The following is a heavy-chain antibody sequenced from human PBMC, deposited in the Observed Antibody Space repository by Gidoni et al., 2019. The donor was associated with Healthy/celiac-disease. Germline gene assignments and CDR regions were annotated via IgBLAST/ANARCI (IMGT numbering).Heavy chain of an antibody. J-gene: IGHJ5*02. CDR3: AREGAFDYDGTPEYNWFDP. D-gene: IGHD3-9*01. CDR1: GYTFTSYY. V-gene: IGHV1-46*03. CDR2: INPSGGST. Sequence: QVQLVQSGAEVKTPGASVKVSCKASGYTFTSYYMHWVRQAPGQGLEWMGIINPSGGSTSYAQKFQGRVTMTRDTSTSTVYMELSSLRSEDTAVYYCAREGAFDYDGTPEYNWFDPWGQGTLVTVSS.